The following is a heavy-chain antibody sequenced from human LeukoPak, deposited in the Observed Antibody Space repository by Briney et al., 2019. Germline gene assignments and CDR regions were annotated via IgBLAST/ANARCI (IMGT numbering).Heavy chain of an antibody. CDR2: IYYSGST. Sequence: SETLSLTCTVSGGSTSSGGYYWSWIRQHPGKGLEWIGYIYYSGSTYYNPSLKSRLTISVDTSNNQFSLKLSSVTAADTAVYYCARGYAPFDPWGQGTLVTISS. V-gene: IGHV4-31*03. CDR3: ARGYAPFDP. CDR1: GGSTSSGGYY. D-gene: IGHD5-12*01. J-gene: IGHJ5*02.